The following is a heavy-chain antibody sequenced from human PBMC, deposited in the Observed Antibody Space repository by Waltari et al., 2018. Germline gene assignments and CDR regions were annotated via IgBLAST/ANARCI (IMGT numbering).Heavy chain of an antibody. D-gene: IGHD2-8*01. J-gene: IGHJ5*02. V-gene: IGHV3-30*18. CDR1: GFTFSSYG. CDR2: IWYDGSNK. Sequence: QVQLVESGGGVVQPGRSLRLSCAASGFTFSSYGMHWVRQAPGKGLEWVAVIWYDGSNKYYADSVKGRFTISRDNSKNTLYLQMNSLRAEDTAMYYCAKDPEYCTNGVCSGNWFDPWGQGTLVTVSS. CDR3: AKDPEYCTNGVCSGNWFDP.